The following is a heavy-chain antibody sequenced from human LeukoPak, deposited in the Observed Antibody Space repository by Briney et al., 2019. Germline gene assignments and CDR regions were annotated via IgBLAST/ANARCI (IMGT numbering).Heavy chain of an antibody. CDR2: IYHSGST. Sequence: SGTLSLTCAVSGGSISSSNWWSWVRQPPGKGLEWIGEIYHSGSTNYNPSLKSRVTISVDTSKNHFSLKLSSVTAADTAVYYCARRLKGAGNTRDPWFDPWGQGTLVTVSS. V-gene: IGHV4-4*02. CDR3: ARRLKGAGNTRDPWFDP. D-gene: IGHD5-24*01. CDR1: GGSISSSNW. J-gene: IGHJ5*02.